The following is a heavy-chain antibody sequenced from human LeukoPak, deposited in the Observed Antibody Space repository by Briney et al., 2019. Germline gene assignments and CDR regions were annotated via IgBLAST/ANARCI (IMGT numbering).Heavy chain of an antibody. CDR2: IYYSGST. D-gene: IGHD5-12*01. Sequence: SETLSLTCTVSGGSISSYYWSWIRQPPGKGLEWIGYIYYSGSTNYNPPLKSRVTISVDTSKNQFSLKLSSVTAADTAVYYCARGGSGYDYPFDYWGQGTLVTVSS. V-gene: IGHV4-59*01. CDR1: GGSISSYY. J-gene: IGHJ4*02. CDR3: ARGGSGYDYPFDY.